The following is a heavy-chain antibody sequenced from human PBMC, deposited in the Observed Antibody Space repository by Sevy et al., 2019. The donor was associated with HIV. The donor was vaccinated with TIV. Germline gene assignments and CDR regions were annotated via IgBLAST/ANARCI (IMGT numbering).Heavy chain of an antibody. CDR2: INHSGST. CDR1: GGSFSGYY. V-gene: IGHV4-34*01. J-gene: IGHJ6*03. CDR3: ARTLPHSYYMDV. Sequence: SETLSLTCAVYGGSFSGYYWSWIRQPPGKGLEWIGEINHSGSTNYNPSLKSRVTISVDTSKNQFSLKLSSVTDADTAVYYCARTLPHSYYMDVWGKGTTVTVSS.